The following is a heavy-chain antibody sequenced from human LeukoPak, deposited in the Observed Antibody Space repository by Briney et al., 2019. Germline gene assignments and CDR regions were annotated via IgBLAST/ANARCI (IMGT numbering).Heavy chain of an antibody. CDR1: GFTFSSYA. D-gene: IGHD3-3*01. J-gene: IGHJ4*02. V-gene: IGHV3-23*01. Sequence: GGSLRLSCAASGFTFSSYAMSWVRQAPGKGLEWVSAISGSGGSTYYADSVKGRFTISRDNSKNTLYLQMNSLRAEDTAVYYCAKSLRITIFGVVALFDYWGQGTLVTVPS. CDR3: AKSLRITIFGVVALFDY. CDR2: ISGSGGST.